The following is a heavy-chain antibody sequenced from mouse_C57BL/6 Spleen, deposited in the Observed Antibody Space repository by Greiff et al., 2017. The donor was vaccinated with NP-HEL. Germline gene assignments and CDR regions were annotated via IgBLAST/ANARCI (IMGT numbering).Heavy chain of an antibody. J-gene: IGHJ2*01. V-gene: IGHV1-52*01. CDR3: ARSWLLRRDYFDY. CDR1: GYTFTSYW. Sequence: QVQLKQPGAELVRPGSSVKLSCKASGYTFTSYWMHWVKQRPIQGLEWIGNIDPSDSETHYNQKFKDKATLTVDKSSSTAYMQLSSLTSEDSAVYYCARSWLLRRDYFDYWGQGTTLTVSS. D-gene: IGHD2-3*01. CDR2: IDPSDSET.